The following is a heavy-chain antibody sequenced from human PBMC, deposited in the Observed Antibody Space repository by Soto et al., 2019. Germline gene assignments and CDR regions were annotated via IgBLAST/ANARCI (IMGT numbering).Heavy chain of an antibody. D-gene: IGHD2-2*01. J-gene: IGHJ5*02. Sequence: EVQLLESGGGLVQPGGSLRVSCAASGFTFSSYAMSWVRQAPGKGLEWVSTISSSGGSTYYEDSVKGRFTISRDNSKNTLYLKMNSLQTEDTAVYYCAKDRCSSNSCYWFDPWGQGTLVTVSS. V-gene: IGHV3-23*01. CDR1: GFTFSSYA. CDR2: ISSSGGST. CDR3: AKDRCSSNSCYWFDP.